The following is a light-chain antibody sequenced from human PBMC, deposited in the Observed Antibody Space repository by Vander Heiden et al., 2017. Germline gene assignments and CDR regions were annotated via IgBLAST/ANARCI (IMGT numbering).Light chain of an antibody. CDR3: RVWDNSSDHLVV. CDR1: NIGSKS. V-gene: IGLV3-21*02. Sequence: YVLTQPPSVSVAPGQTARITCGGNNIGSKSAHWYQQKPGRAPVLVVDDDDDRPSGIPERFSGSNNGDTATPTTSRVEAGDEADYYCRVWDNSSDHLVVFGGGTKLTVL. J-gene: IGLJ2*01. CDR2: DDD.